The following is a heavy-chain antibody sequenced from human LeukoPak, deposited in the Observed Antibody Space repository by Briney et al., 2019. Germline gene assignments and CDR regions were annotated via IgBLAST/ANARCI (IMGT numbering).Heavy chain of an antibody. Sequence: SETLSLTCAVYGGSFSGYYWSWIRQPPGKGLEWIGEINHSGSTNYNPSLKSRVTISVDTSKNQFSLKLSFVTAADTAVYYCARGSTIFDYWGQGTLVTVSS. D-gene: IGHD1-1*01. V-gene: IGHV4-34*01. CDR3: ARGSTIFDY. J-gene: IGHJ4*02. CDR1: GGSFSGYY. CDR2: INHSGST.